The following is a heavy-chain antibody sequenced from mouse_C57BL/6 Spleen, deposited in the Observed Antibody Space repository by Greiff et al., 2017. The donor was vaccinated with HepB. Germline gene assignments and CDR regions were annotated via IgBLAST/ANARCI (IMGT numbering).Heavy chain of an antibody. CDR1: GYTFTDYY. CDR2: INPNNGGT. Sequence: EVQLQQSGPELVKPGASVKISCKASGYTFTDYYMNWVKQSHGKSLEWIGDINPNNGGTSYNQKFKGKATLTVDKSSSTAYMELRSLTSEDSAVYYCAREGITTVVEAMDYWGQGTSVTVSS. D-gene: IGHD1-1*01. CDR3: AREGITTVVEAMDY. V-gene: IGHV1-26*01. J-gene: IGHJ4*01.